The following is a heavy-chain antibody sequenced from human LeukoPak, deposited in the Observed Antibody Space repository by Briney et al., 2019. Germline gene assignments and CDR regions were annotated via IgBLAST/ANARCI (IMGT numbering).Heavy chain of an antibody. Sequence: PSETLSLTCIVSGGSISSYYWSWIRQSPGKGLEWIGQIYFSGSTNYNPSFKSRVTISVDTSKNQVSLRLSSVTAADTAVYYCARAKMGYNLAYFYGMDVWGQGTTVTAS. V-gene: IGHV4-59*01. J-gene: IGHJ6*02. D-gene: IGHD5-24*01. CDR2: IYFSGST. CDR1: GGSISSYY. CDR3: ARAKMGYNLAYFYGMDV.